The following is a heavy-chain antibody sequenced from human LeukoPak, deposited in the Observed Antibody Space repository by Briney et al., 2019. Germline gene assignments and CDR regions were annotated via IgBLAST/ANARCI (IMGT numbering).Heavy chain of an antibody. CDR2: ISYDGSNK. Sequence: GGSLRLSCAASGFTFSSYGMHWVRQAPGKGLEWVAVISYDGSNKYYADSVKGRFTISRDNSKNTLYLQMNSLRAEDTAVYYCAKDAYEREQQLFNDYWGQGTLVTVSS. D-gene: IGHD6-13*01. V-gene: IGHV3-30*18. CDR1: GFTFSSYG. J-gene: IGHJ4*02. CDR3: AKDAYEREQQLFNDY.